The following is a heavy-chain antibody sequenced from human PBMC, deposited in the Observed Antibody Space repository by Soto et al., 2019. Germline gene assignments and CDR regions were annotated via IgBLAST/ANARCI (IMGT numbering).Heavy chain of an antibody. V-gene: IGHV3-15*07. CDR1: SFTFTKAW. J-gene: IGHJ4*02. CDR2: IKSKTDGGTP. CDR3: LYYDFWSGQDARHDC. D-gene: IGHD3-3*01. Sequence: PGGSLRLSCAGSSFTFTKAWMHWVRQAPGKGLEWVGRIKSKTDGGTPDYAAPVKGRFTISRDDSKNTLYLQMNSLKTEDTAVYYCLYYDFWSGQDARHDCGGQGTLVTVSS.